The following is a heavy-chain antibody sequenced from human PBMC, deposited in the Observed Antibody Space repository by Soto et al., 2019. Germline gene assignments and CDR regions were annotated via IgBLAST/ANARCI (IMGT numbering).Heavy chain of an antibody. D-gene: IGHD3-10*01. CDR1: GGSISSGGYY. J-gene: IGHJ3*02. CDR2: IYYSGST. Sequence: PSETLSLTCTVSGGSISSGGYYWSWIRQHPGKGLEWIGYIYYSGSTYYNPSLKSRVTISVDTSKNQFSLKLSSVTAADTAVYYCAREPGIWVTGAFDIWGQGTMVTVSS. CDR3: AREPGIWVTGAFDI. V-gene: IGHV4-31*03.